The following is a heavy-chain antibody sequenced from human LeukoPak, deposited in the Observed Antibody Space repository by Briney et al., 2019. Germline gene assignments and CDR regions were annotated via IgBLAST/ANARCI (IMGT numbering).Heavy chain of an antibody. CDR1: GYTFTSYG. CDR3: ARESRYYGSGSYLVDY. CDR2: ISAYNGNT. D-gene: IGHD3-10*01. J-gene: IGHJ4*02. Sequence: GASVKVSCKASGYTFTSYGISWVRQAPGQGLEWMGWISAYNGNTNYAQKLQGRVTMTTDTSTSTAYMELRSLRSDDTAAYYCARESRYYGSGSYLVDYWGQGTLVTVSS. V-gene: IGHV1-18*04.